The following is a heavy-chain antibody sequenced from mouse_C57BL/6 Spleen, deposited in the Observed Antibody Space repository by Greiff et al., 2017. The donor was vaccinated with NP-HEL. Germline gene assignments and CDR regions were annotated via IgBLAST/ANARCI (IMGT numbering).Heavy chain of an antibody. Sequence: DVKLVESGGGLVKPGGSLKLSCAASGFTFSDYGMHWVRQAPEKGLEWVAYISSGSSTIYYADTVKGRFTISRDNAKNTLFLQMTSLRSEDTAMYYCARGFNYVPFDYWGQGTTLTVSS. V-gene: IGHV5-17*01. CDR2: ISSGSSTI. D-gene: IGHD2-4*01. CDR1: GFTFSDYG. CDR3: ARGFNYVPFDY. J-gene: IGHJ2*01.